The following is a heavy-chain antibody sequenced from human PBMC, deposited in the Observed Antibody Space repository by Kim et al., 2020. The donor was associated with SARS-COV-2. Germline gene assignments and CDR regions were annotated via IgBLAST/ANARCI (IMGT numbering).Heavy chain of an antibody. CDR2: VYFRGTT. J-gene: IGHJ1*01. CDR3: SRRETRDLFTSD. V-gene: IGHV4-59*08. D-gene: IGHD3-10*02. Sequence: SETLSLTCTVSGDSMSADYWNWIRQSPGKGLEWIGYVYFRGTTSYNPSLKSRVTTSIDMSKSQFSLKLIYVIAADTAVYYCSRRETRDLFTSDWG. CDR1: GDSMSADY.